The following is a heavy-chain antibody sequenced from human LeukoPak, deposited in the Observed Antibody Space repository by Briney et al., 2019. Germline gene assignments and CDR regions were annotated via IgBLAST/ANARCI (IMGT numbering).Heavy chain of an antibody. CDR1: GYSFTSYW. V-gene: IGHV5-51*01. CDR2: IYPGDSDT. CDR3: ARQRSIAAAVRAFDI. D-gene: IGHD6-13*01. Sequence: GESLKISCKGSGYSFTSYWIGWVRQMPGEGLEWMGIIYPGDSDTRYSPSFQGQVTISADKSISTAYLQWSSLKASDTAMYYCARQRSIAAAVRAFDIWGQGTMVTVPS. J-gene: IGHJ3*02.